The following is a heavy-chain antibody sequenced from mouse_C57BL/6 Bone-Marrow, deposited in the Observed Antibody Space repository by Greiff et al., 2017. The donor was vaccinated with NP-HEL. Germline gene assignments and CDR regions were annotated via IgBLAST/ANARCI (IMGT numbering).Heavy chain of an antibody. CDR1: GYTFTSYW. J-gene: IGHJ2*01. D-gene: IGHD1-1*01. CDR2: IDPSDSYT. V-gene: IGHV1-50*01. CDR3: ARDYGSSYGGF. Sequence: QQSCKASGYTFTSYWMQWVKPRPGQGLEWIGEIDPSDSYTNYNQKFKGKATLTVDTSSSTAYMQLSSLTSDDSAVYYCARDYGSSYGGFWCQGTTLTVSS.